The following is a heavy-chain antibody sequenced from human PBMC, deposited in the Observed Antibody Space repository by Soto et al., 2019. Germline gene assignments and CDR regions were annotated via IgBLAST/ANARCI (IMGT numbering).Heavy chain of an antibody. V-gene: IGHV3-23*01. J-gene: IGHJ3*02. CDR3: AKAISYAVVVVGDTLDAFDI. Sequence: GGSLRLSCEASGFTFSDYGMTWVRQARGKGLEWVSGISGSGDKKYYADSVKGRFTISRDNSKSTLYLQMHSLRAEDRAVYYCAKAISYAVVVVGDTLDAFDIWGQGTKVTVSS. D-gene: IGHD2-15*01. CDR2: ISGSGDKK. CDR1: GFTFSDYG.